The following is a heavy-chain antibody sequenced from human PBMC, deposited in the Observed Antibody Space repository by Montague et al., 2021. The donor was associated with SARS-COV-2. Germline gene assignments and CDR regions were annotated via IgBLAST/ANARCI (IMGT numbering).Heavy chain of an antibody. Sequence: SLRLSCAASGFTFSGYWMHWVRQAPGKGLVWVSRINSNGSSTCYADSVKGRFTISRDNAKNTLYLQMNSLRAEDTAVYYCAIIGVVVDATTWFDHWGQGTMVTVSS. V-gene: IGHV3-74*01. CDR3: AIIGVVVDATTWFDH. J-gene: IGHJ5*02. CDR2: INSNGSST. D-gene: IGHD2-15*01. CDR1: GFTFSGYW.